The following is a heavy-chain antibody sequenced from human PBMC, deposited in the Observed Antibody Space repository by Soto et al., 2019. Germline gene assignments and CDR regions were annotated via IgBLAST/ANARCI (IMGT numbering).Heavy chain of an antibody. CDR1: GGTFSSYA. CDR2: IIPILGTA. Sequence: ASVKVSCKASGGTFSSYAISWVRQAPGQGLEWMGGIIPILGTANYAQKFQGRVTITADKSTSTAYMELSSLRSEDTAVYYCAHAHHDYVWGSYREGYYFDYWGQGTLVTVSS. J-gene: IGHJ4*02. D-gene: IGHD3-16*02. CDR3: AHAHHDYVWGSYREGYYFDY. V-gene: IGHV1-69*10.